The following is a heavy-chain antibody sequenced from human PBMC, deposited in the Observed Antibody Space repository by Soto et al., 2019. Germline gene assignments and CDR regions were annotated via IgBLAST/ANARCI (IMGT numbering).Heavy chain of an antibody. Sequence: GRSMRLSCAASGFTFSNYWMHWIRQAPGKGLVWVSRISYDERTTTYAESVKGRFIISRDNAKNTVFLEMKSLRAEDTSVYYCARGGASHAHPPDHWGQGTLVTVSS. CDR3: ARGGASHAHPPDH. CDR1: GFTFSNYW. D-gene: IGHD2-8*01. CDR2: ISYDERTT. J-gene: IGHJ4*02. V-gene: IGHV3-74*01.